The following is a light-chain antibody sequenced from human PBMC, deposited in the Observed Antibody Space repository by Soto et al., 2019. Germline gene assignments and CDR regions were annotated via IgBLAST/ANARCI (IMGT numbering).Light chain of an antibody. V-gene: IGKV3-20*01. CDR3: QQYGSSPPYT. J-gene: IGKJ2*01. CDR2: GAS. Sequence: ENVLTQSPGTLSLSPGERATLSCRASQSVSNSYLAWYQQKPGQAPRLLIYGASSRATGVPDRFRGSGSGTDFTLTISRLEPEDLAVYYCQQYGSSPPYTFGQGTKLEIK. CDR1: QSVSNSY.